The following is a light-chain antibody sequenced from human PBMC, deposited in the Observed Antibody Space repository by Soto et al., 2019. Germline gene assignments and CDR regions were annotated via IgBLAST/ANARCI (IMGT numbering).Light chain of an antibody. Sequence: QSALTQPASVSGSPGQSITISCTGTSSDVGDYNYVSWYQQYPGKAPKLMIYDVSNRPSGVSNRFSGSKSGNTASLTISGLQAEDEAEYYCSSYTSSSVYVFGPGTKLTVL. V-gene: IGLV2-14*01. CDR2: DVS. CDR1: SSDVGDYNY. J-gene: IGLJ1*01. CDR3: SSYTSSSVYV.